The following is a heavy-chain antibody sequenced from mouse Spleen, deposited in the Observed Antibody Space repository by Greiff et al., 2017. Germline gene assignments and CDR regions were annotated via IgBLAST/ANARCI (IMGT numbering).Heavy chain of an antibody. D-gene: IGHD1-3*01. CDR1: GYTFTDYN. V-gene: IGHV1-22*01. CDR3: ARLVGDIYLSN. Sequence: EVQLQESGPELVKPGASVKISCKASGYTFTDYNMHWVKQSHGKSLEWIGYINPNNGGTSYNQKFKGKATLTVNKSSSTAYMELRSLTSEDSAVHYCARLVGDIYLSNWGQGTTLTVSS. CDR2: INPNNGGT. J-gene: IGHJ2*01.